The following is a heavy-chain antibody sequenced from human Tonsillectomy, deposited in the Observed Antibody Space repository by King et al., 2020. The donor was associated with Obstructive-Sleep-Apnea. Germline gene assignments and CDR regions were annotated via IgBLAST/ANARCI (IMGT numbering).Heavy chain of an antibody. D-gene: IGHD4-17*01. J-gene: IGHJ2*01. V-gene: IGHV3-48*01. CDR3: ARLVDDYGDYVNWYFDL. CDR1: VFTFRTQS. Sequence: DVQLVESGGGLVQPGGSLRLSCVASVFTFRTQSMTCVRQSPGKGLEWGSYISRDSSTIYYADSVKGRFTISRDNAKNSLYLQMSSLRAADTAVYYCARLVDDYGDYVNWYFDLWGRGTLVTVSS. CDR2: ISRDSSTI.